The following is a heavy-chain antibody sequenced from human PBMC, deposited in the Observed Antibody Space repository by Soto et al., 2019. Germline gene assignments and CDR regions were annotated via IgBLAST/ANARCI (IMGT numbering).Heavy chain of an antibody. Sequence: SETLSLTCTVSGGSVSSGSYYWSWIRQPPGKGLEWIGYIYYSGSTNYNPSLKSRVTISVDTSKNQFSLKLSSVTAADTAVYYCARDEARTGPFDPWGQGTLVTVSS. J-gene: IGHJ5*02. CDR2: IYYSGST. D-gene: IGHD7-27*01. CDR3: ARDEARTGPFDP. CDR1: GGSVSSGSYY. V-gene: IGHV4-61*01.